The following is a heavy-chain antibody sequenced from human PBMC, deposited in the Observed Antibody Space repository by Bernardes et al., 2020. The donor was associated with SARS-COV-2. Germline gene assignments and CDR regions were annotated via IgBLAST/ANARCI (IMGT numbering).Heavy chain of an antibody. Sequence: ASVKVSCKASGYTFTGNYMHWVRQAPGQGLEWMGWINPNSGGTNYAQKFQGRVTMTRDTSISTAYMELSRLRSDDTAVYYCAREPSRGMILSGPSGNYYYYGMDVWGQGTTVTVSS. D-gene: IGHD6-19*01. CDR2: INPNSGGT. V-gene: IGHV1-2*02. CDR1: GYTFTGNY. J-gene: IGHJ6*02. CDR3: AREPSRGMILSGPSGNYYYYGMDV.